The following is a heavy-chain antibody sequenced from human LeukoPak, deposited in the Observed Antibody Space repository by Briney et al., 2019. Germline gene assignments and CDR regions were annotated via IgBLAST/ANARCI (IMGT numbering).Heavy chain of an antibody. CDR2: INSDGSST. Sequence: GGSLRLSCAASGFTFSSYWMHWVRQAPGKGLVWVSRINSDGSSTSYADSVKGRFTISRDNAKNTLYLQMNSLRAEDTAVYYCARVSLYDFWSAIPNWFDPWGQGTLVTVSS. CDR1: GFTFSSYW. J-gene: IGHJ5*02. CDR3: ARVSLYDFWSAIPNWFDP. D-gene: IGHD3-3*01. V-gene: IGHV3-74*01.